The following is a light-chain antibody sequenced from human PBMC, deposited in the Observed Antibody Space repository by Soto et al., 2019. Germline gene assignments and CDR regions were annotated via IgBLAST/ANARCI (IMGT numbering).Light chain of an antibody. Sequence: QSVLTPPAPVSGAPGQAITISCTGTSSDVGSYNLVSWYQQHPGKAPKLMIYEGSKRPSGVSIRFSGSKSGNTASLTISGLQAEDEADYYCSSYAGSRTPLIFGTGTKVTVL. CDR1: SSDVGSYNL. CDR3: SSYAGSRTPLI. CDR2: EGS. J-gene: IGLJ1*01. V-gene: IGLV2-23*01.